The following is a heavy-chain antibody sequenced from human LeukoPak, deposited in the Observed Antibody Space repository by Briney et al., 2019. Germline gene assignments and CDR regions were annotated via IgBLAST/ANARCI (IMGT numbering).Heavy chain of an antibody. Sequence: PSETLSLTCTISSYSISSGYYWGWIRQPPGKGLEWIGTIYHSGYTYYNPSLKSRVTMSVDTSKNQFSLKLMSVTAADTAVYYCARDSGTTGEVKFDPWGQGTLVTVSS. CDR3: ARDSGTTGEVKFDP. J-gene: IGHJ5*02. CDR1: SYSISSGYY. V-gene: IGHV4-38-2*02. CDR2: IYHSGYT. D-gene: IGHD3-10*01.